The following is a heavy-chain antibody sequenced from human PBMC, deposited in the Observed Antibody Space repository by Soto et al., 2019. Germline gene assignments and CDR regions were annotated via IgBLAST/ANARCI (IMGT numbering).Heavy chain of an antibody. CDR1: GFTFSSYG. J-gene: IGHJ4*02. CDR3: AKYYYDSSGYLAPVDY. CDR2: ISYDGSNK. V-gene: IGHV3-30*18. Sequence: QVQLVESGGGVVQPGRSLRLSCAASGFTFSSYGMHWVRQAPGKGLEWVAVISYDGSNKYYADSVKGQFTISRDNSKNTLYLQMNSLRAEDTAVYYCAKYYYDSSGYLAPVDYWGQGTLVTVSS. D-gene: IGHD3-22*01.